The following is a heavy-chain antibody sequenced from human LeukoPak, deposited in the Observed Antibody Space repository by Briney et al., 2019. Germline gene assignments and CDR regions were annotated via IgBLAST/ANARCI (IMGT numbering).Heavy chain of an antibody. CDR2: INAGNGNT. V-gene: IGHV1-3*01. Sequence: ASVKVSCKASGYTFTSYGISWVRQAPGQRLEWMGWINAGNGNTKYSQKFQGRVTITRDTSASTAYMELSSLRSEDTAVYYCARASIGGDWFDPWGQGTLVTVSS. D-gene: IGHD2-15*01. J-gene: IGHJ5*02. CDR3: ARASIGGDWFDP. CDR1: GYTFTSYG.